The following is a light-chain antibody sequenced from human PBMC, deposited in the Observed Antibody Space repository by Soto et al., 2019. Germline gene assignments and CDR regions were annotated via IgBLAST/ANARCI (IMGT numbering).Light chain of an antibody. CDR1: SSDVGGYNY. CDR3: SSYTCSSTLLYV. V-gene: IGLV2-14*01. Sequence: QSVLTQPASVSGSPGQSITISCTGTSSDVGGYNYVSWYQQHPGKAPKLMIYDVSNRPSGVSNRFSGSKSGNTASLTISGLQAEDEADYYCSSYTCSSTLLYVFGTGTKVTVL. CDR2: DVS. J-gene: IGLJ1*01.